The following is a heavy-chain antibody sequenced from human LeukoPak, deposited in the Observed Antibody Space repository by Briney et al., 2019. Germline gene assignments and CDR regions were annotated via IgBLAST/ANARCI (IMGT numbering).Heavy chain of an antibody. J-gene: IGHJ6*02. CDR1: GYSFTSYW. D-gene: IGHD3-16*01. V-gene: IGHV5-51*01. Sequence: GESLKISCKGSGYSFTSYWIGWVRQMPGKGLEWMGNIYPGDSDTRYSPSFQGQVTISADKSISTAYLQWSSLKASDTAMYYCARLSVLYYYYYYGMDVWGQGTTVTVSS. CDR2: IYPGDSDT. CDR3: ARLSVLYYYYYYGMDV.